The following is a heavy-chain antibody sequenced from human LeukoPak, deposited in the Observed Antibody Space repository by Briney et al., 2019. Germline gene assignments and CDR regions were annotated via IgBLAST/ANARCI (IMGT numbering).Heavy chain of an antibody. V-gene: IGHV4-38-2*02. J-gene: IGHJ3*02. CDR2: IYHSGST. D-gene: IGHD3-22*01. Sequence: SETLSLTCTVSGYSISSGYYWGWIRQPPGKGLEWIGSIYHSGSTYYNPSLKSRVTISVDTSKNQFSLKLSSVTAADTAVYYCARDRYYYDSSGRGSAFDIWGQGTMVTVSS. CDR1: GYSISSGYY. CDR3: ARDRYYYDSSGRGSAFDI.